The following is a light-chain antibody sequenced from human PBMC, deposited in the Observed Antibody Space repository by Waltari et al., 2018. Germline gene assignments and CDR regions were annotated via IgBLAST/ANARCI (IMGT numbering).Light chain of an antibody. V-gene: IGKV3-20*01. CDR1: QGIGRY. CDR3: QNHERLPAT. Sequence: EIVLTQSPGPLSLSPGERATLSCRASQGIGRYLSWYQQKPDQAPRLLIYAASPRATGIPDRFSGSGSGTDFSLSISRLEPEDFAVYYCQNHERLPATFGQGTKVEIK. J-gene: IGKJ1*01. CDR2: AAS.